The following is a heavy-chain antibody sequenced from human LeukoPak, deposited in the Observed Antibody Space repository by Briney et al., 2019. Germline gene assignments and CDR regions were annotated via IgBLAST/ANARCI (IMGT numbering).Heavy chain of an antibody. D-gene: IGHD3-22*01. V-gene: IGHV4-59*01. J-gene: IGHJ5*02. CDR3: AGYDSSGYFSP. CDR2: IFHSGST. Sequence: SQTLSLTCTVSGGSFNSYYWSWIRQPPGQGLEWMGYIFHSGSTAYNPSLKSRVTMLVDTYTSQFSLELTYVTAADTAVYYCAGYDSSGYFSPWGQGTLVTVSS. CDR1: GGSFNSYY.